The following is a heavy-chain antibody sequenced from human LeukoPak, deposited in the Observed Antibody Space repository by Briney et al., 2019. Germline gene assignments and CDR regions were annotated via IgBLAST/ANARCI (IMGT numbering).Heavy chain of an antibody. D-gene: IGHD4-17*01. J-gene: IGHJ4*02. CDR3: ARGFSPYGDYGY. CDR2: IYYSGST. V-gene: IGHV4-39*07. CDR1: GGSISSSSYY. Sequence: SETLSLTCTVSGGSISSSSYYWGWIRQPPGKGLEWIGSIYYSGSTYYNPSLKSRVTISVDTSKNQFSLKLSPVTAADTAVYYCARGFSPYGDYGYWGQGTLVTVSS.